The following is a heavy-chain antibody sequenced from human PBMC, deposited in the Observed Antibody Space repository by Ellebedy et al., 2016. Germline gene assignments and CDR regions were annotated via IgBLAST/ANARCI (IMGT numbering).Heavy chain of an antibody. CDR3: AKDTSGLSYYFDY. Sequence: GGSLRLSXAASGFTFSSYSINWVRQAPGKGLEWVSSISSSSNYIYYADLVKGRFTISRDNSKNTLYLQMNSLRAEDTAVYYCAKDTSGLSYYFDYWGQGTLVTVSS. CDR1: GFTFSSYS. J-gene: IGHJ4*02. D-gene: IGHD2/OR15-2a*01. V-gene: IGHV3-21*01. CDR2: ISSSSNYI.